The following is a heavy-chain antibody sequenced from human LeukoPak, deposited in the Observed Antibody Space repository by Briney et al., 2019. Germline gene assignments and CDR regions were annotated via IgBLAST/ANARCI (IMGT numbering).Heavy chain of an antibody. CDR1: GFTLSRYW. CDR3: ARDFAGGDDY. Sequence: GGSLRLSCAASGFTLSRYWMHWVRHVPGKGLVWVPRIEPDGSRITYADSLKGRFTMSRDNAKNTLYLQMNSLRAEDTAVYYCARDFAGGDDYWGQGTLVTVSS. V-gene: IGHV3-74*01. CDR2: IEPDGSRI. D-gene: IGHD3-16*01. J-gene: IGHJ4*02.